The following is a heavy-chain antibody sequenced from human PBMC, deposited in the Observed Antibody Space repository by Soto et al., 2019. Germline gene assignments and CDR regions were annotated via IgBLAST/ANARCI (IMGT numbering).Heavy chain of an antibody. Sequence: LSHPRGVVCGSSFGYCRRRIIKTTREGLEWIGEIHPSGSTNYTPSLKSRVHISVDTSKNQFSLKLSSVTAADTAVYYCARTYIWGSYRYSPFGRPHFDYWGQGTLVTVSS. D-gene: IGHD3-16*02. J-gene: IGHJ4*02. CDR3: ARTYIWGSYRYSPFGRPHFDY. CDR1: CGSSFGYC. CDR2: IHPSGST. V-gene: IGHV4-34*01.